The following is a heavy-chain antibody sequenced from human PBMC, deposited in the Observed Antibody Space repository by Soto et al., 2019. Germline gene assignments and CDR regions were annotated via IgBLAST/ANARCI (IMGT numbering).Heavy chain of an antibody. CDR1: GGSISSYY. Sequence: SETLSLTCTVSGGSISSYYWSWIRQPSGKGLEWIGYIYYSGSTNYNPSLKSRVTISVDTSKNQFSLKLSSVTAADTAVYYCARVGPEYSYDSSGYGGAFDIWGQGTMVTVSS. V-gene: IGHV4-59*01. CDR2: IYYSGST. D-gene: IGHD3-22*01. CDR3: ARVGPEYSYDSSGYGGAFDI. J-gene: IGHJ3*02.